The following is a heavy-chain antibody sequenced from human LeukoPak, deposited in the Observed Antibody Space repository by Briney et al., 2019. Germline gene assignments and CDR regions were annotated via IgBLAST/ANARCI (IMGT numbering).Heavy chain of an antibody. CDR1: GYTFTSYA. V-gene: IGHV7-4-1*02. Sequence: GASVKVSCKASGYTFTSYAMNWVRQAPGQGLEWMGWINTNTGNPTYAQGFTGRFVFSLDTSVSTAYLQISSLKAEDTAEYYCARVKGTYSSTPNWFDPWGQGTLVTVSS. CDR2: INTNTGNP. D-gene: IGHD6-13*01. J-gene: IGHJ5*02. CDR3: ARVKGTYSSTPNWFDP.